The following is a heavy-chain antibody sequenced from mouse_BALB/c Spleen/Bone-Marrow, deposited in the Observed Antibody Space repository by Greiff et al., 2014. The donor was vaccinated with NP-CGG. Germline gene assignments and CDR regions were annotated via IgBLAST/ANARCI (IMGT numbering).Heavy chain of an antibody. CDR3: AQGYDWAMDY. CDR2: IDPANGNT. D-gene: IGHD2-14*01. J-gene: IGHJ4*01. Sequence: EVHLVESGAELVKPGASAKLSCTASGFNIRDTYMHWVKQRPEQGLEWIGRIDPANGNTKYDPKFQGKATITADTSSNTAYLQLNSLTSEDTAVYYCAQGYDWAMDYWGQGTSVTVSS. V-gene: IGHV14-3*02. CDR1: GFNIRDTY.